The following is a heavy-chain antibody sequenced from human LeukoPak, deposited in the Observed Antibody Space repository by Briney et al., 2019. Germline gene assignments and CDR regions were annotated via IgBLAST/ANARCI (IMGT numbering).Heavy chain of an antibody. V-gene: IGHV3-30*03. CDR2: ISYDGSNK. D-gene: IGHD5-18*01. J-gene: IGHJ5*02. Sequence: GGSLRLSCAASGFTFSSYGMHWVRQAPGKGLEWVAVISYDGSNKYYADSVKGRFTISRDNSKNTLYLQMNSLRAEDTAVYHCARDLGTAMATWGQGTLVTVSS. CDR3: ARDLGTAMAT. CDR1: GFTFSSYG.